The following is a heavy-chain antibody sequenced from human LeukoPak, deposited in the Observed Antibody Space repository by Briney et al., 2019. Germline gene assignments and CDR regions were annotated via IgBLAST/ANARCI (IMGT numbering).Heavy chain of an antibody. CDR3: ARGDDSGAHYPSRFDL. Sequence: SETLSLTCTVPGDSITSYFWSWIRQSPGEGLEWIGDISYSGNTNSNPSLKSRATMSLDTSKNHFSMKLISVTAADTAVYYCARGDDSGAHYPSRFDLWGRGTLVTVSS. J-gene: IGHJ2*01. D-gene: IGHD3-22*01. V-gene: IGHV4-59*01. CDR1: GDSITSYF. CDR2: ISYSGNT.